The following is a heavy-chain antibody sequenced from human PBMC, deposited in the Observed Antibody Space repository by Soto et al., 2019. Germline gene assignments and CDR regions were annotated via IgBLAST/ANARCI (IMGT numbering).Heavy chain of an antibody. J-gene: IGHJ5*02. V-gene: IGHV1-69*04. CDR1: GGTFSSYT. Sequence: SVKVSCKASGGTFSSYTISWVRQAPGQGLEWMGRIIPILGIANYAQKFQGRVTITADKSTSTAYMELSSLRSEDTAVYYCAREGPLQECSGGSCYPGFDPWGQGNLFTVSS. CDR3: AREGPLQECSGGSCYPGFDP. CDR2: IIPILGIA. D-gene: IGHD2-15*01.